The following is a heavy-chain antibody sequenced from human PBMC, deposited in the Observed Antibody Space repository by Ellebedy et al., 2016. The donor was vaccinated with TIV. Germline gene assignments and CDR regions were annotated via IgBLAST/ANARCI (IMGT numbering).Heavy chain of an antibody. J-gene: IGHJ6*02. CDR2: ISSSSTYI. V-gene: IGHV3-21*01. D-gene: IGHD3-3*01. CDR3: ARDNGDYDLWSGSSNYYYYGMDV. Sequence: GESLKISCAASGFTFSSYSMNWVRQAPGKGLEWVSCISSSSTYIYYADSVKGRFTISRDNAKNSLYLQMNSLRAEDTAVYYCARDNGDYDLWSGSSNYYYYGMDVWGQGTTVTVSS. CDR1: GFTFSSYS.